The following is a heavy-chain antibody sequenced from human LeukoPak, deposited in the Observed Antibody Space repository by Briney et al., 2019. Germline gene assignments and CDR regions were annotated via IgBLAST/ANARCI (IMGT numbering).Heavy chain of an antibody. Sequence: GGSLRLSCAAPGFTFSSYWMSWVRQAPGKGLEWVANIKQDGSEKYYVDSVKGRFTISRDNAKNSLYLQMNSLRGEDTAVYYCARDWGLTYYYFYYYMDVWGKGTTVTVSS. J-gene: IGHJ6*03. CDR3: ARDWGLTYYYFYYYMDV. CDR1: GFTFSSYW. D-gene: IGHD3-10*01. CDR2: IKQDGSEK. V-gene: IGHV3-7*01.